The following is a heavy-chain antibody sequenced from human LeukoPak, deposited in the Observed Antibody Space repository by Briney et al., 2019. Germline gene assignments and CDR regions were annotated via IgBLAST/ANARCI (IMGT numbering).Heavy chain of an antibody. Sequence: QTGGSLRLSCAASGFTFSSYAMHWVRQAPGKGLEWVAVISYDGSNKYYADSVKGRFTISRDNSKTTLYLQMNSLRAEDTAVYYCARDPINDIHPDAFDIWGQGTMVTVSS. CDR1: GFTFSSYA. V-gene: IGHV3-30-3*01. CDR2: ISYDGSNK. D-gene: IGHD1-1*01. J-gene: IGHJ3*02. CDR3: ARDPINDIHPDAFDI.